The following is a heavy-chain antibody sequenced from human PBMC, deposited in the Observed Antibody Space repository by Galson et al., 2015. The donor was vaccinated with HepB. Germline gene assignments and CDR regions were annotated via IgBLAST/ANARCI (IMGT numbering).Heavy chain of an antibody. J-gene: IGHJ3*02. CDR3: ARDPSGQFCSSTSCYVVRAFDI. Sequence: SVKVSCKASGDTFSSYAISWVRQAPGQGLEWMGRIIPILGIANYAQKFQGRVTITADKSTSTAYMELSSLRSEDTAVYYCARDPSGQFCSSTSCYVVRAFDIWGQGTMVTVSS. D-gene: IGHD2-2*01. V-gene: IGHV1-69*04. CDR1: GDTFSSYA. CDR2: IIPILGIA.